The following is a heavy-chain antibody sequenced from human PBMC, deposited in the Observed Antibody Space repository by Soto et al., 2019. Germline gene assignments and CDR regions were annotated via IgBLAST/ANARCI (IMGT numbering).Heavy chain of an antibody. J-gene: IGHJ4*02. CDR1: GFSLTTREVG. CDR2: IYWDDDK. V-gene: IGHV2-5*02. CDR3: ARNAEYYTSAHYRN. Sequence: QITLKESGPTLVKPTQTLTLTCSFSGFSLTTREVGVGWIRQPPGKALEWLALIYWDDDKRYNPSLKSRLAITKETSKNQVVLTMTNMDPVDTATYYCARNAEYYTSAHYRNWGQGTLVTVSS. D-gene: IGHD3-22*01.